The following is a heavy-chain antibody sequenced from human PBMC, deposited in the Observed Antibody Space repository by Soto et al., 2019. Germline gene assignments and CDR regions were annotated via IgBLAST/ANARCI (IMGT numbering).Heavy chain of an antibody. CDR1: GFTFSSYG. Sequence: GGSLRLSCAASGFTFSSYGMHWVRQAPGKGLEWVAVISYDGSNKYYADSVKGRFTISRDNSKNTLYLQMNSLRAEDTAVYYCAKDSAVIDSSGWLYYFDYWGQGTLVTVSS. V-gene: IGHV3-30*18. J-gene: IGHJ4*02. D-gene: IGHD6-19*01. CDR2: ISYDGSNK. CDR3: AKDSAVIDSSGWLYYFDY.